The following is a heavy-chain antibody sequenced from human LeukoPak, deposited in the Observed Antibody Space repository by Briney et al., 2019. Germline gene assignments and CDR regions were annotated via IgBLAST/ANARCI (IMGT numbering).Heavy chain of an antibody. V-gene: IGHV3-23*01. D-gene: IGHD1-1*01. J-gene: IGHJ4*02. CDR3: AKGETTRDY. CDR2: ISGSGGST. Sequence: GGSLRLSCAASAFSLSAYNMNWVRQAPGKGLEWVSAISGSGGSTYYADSVKGRFTISRDNSKNTLYLQMNSLRAEDTAVYYCAKGETTRDYWGQGTLVTVSS. CDR1: AFSLSAYN.